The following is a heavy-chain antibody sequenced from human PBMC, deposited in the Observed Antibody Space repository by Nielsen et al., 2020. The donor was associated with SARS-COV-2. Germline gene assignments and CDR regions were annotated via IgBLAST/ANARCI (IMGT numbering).Heavy chain of an antibody. J-gene: IGHJ6*03. D-gene: IGHD5-12*01. Sequence: SETLSLTCTVSGGSISSYYWSWIRQPPGKGLEWIGYIYYSGSTNYNPSLKSRVTISVDTSKNQFSLELSSVTAADTAVYYCARLAPYYYYMDVWGKGTTVTVSS. CDR1: GGSISSYY. V-gene: IGHV4-59*01. CDR2: IYYSGST. CDR3: ARLAPYYYYMDV.